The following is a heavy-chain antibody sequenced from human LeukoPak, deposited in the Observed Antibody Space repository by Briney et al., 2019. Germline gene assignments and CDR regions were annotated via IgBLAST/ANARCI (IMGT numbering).Heavy chain of an antibody. Sequence: ASVKVSCKASGYTFTDYYIHWVRQRQAPGQGLEWMGRINPNSGGTNYAQKCQGRVTMTRDTSISTAYMELSSLSSDDTAVYFCARRVGSSSGYSFDYWGQGTLVTVSS. CDR1: GYTFTDYY. J-gene: IGHJ4*02. D-gene: IGHD5-12*01. CDR2: INPNSGGT. CDR3: ARRVGSSSGYSFDY. V-gene: IGHV1-2*06.